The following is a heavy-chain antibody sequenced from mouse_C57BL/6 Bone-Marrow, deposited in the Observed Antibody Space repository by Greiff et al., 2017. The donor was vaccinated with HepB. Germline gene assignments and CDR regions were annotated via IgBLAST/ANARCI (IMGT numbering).Heavy chain of an antibody. Sequence: LQQPGAELVRPGSSVKLSCKASGYTFTSYWMDWVKQRPGQGLEWIGNIYPSDSETHYNQKFKDKATLTVDKSSSTAYMQLSSLTSEDSAVYYCARDGHWYFDVWGTGTTVTVSS. J-gene: IGHJ1*03. V-gene: IGHV1-61*01. CDR2: IYPSDSET. CDR1: GYTFTSYW. D-gene: IGHD2-3*01. CDR3: ARDGHWYFDV.